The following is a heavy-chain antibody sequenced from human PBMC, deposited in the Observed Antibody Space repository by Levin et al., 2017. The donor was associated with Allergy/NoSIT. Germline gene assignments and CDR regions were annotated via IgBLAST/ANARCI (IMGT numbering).Heavy chain of an antibody. CDR1: GFSFSSYN. Sequence: ASVKVSCAASGFSFSSYNMNWVRLAPGKGLEWVSSITSSSTYIYYADSVKGRFTISRDNAKNSLYLQMHSLRAEDTAVYYCARDSLSSNYVYNNMDVWGQGTTVTVSS. CDR3: ARDSLSSNYVYNNMDV. CDR2: ITSSSTYI. J-gene: IGHJ6*02. D-gene: IGHD4-11*01. V-gene: IGHV3-21*01.